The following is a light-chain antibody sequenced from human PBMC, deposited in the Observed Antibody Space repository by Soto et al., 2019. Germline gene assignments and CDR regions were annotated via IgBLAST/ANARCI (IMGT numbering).Light chain of an antibody. CDR1: SSNIGANYD. CDR2: GNS. V-gene: IGLV1-40*01. J-gene: IGLJ1*01. CDR3: QSYESSLSGYV. Sequence: QSALTQPPSVSGAPGQRVTISCTGSSSNIGANYDVHWYQHLPGTAPKLLIYGNSNRPSGVPDRFSGSKSGTSASLAITGLQAEDEADYYCQSYESSLSGYVVGTGTKVTVL.